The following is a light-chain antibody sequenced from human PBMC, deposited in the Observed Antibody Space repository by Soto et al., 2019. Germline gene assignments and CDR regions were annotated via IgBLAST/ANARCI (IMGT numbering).Light chain of an antibody. V-gene: IGLV2-14*01. CDR2: EVN. CDR1: SSDVGGYEY. Sequence: QSVLAQPASVSGSPGQSITSSCTGTSSDVGGYEYVSWYQQYPGKAPKLMIYEVNNRPSGVSHRFSGSKSGNTASLTISGLQAEDEADYYCSSYADSANYVFGTGTKVTVL. CDR3: SSYADSANYV. J-gene: IGLJ1*01.